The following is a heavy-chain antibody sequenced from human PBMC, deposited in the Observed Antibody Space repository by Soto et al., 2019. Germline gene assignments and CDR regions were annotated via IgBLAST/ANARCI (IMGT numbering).Heavy chain of an antibody. CDR3: AKAKGLAAADAFDI. CDR2: ISGSGGST. CDR1: GFTFISYA. Sequence: PWGSLRLSCAASGFTFISYAIIFFRHSPGKGLEWVSAISGSGGSTYYADSVKGRFTISRDNSKNTLYLQMNSLRAEDTAVYYCAKAKGLAAADAFDIWGQGTMVTVSS. V-gene: IGHV3-23*01. J-gene: IGHJ3*02. D-gene: IGHD6-13*01.